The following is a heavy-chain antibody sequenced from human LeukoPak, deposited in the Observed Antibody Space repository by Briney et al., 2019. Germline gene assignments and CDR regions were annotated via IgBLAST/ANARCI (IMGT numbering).Heavy chain of an antibody. V-gene: IGHV3-74*01. D-gene: IGHD2-21*02. J-gene: IGHJ5*02. Sequence: GGSLRPSCAASGFTFSSYWMHWVRQAPGKGLVWVSRINPDGTSTSYADSVKGRFTISRDNAKNTVDLQMNSLRGEDTAVYYCARDAGDCGGDCPRWFDPWGQGTLVTVSS. CDR1: GFTFSSYW. CDR2: INPDGTST. CDR3: ARDAGDCGGDCPRWFDP.